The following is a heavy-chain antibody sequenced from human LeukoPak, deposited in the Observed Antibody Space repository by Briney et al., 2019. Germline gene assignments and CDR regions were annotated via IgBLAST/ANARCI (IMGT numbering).Heavy chain of an antibody. Sequence: GRSLRLSCAASGFTFSSYGMHWVRQAPGKGLEWVAVISYDGSNKYYAHSVKGRFTISRDNSKNTLYLQMNSLRAEDTAVYYCAKIHVVAAVMDYYYGMDVWGQGTTVTVSS. V-gene: IGHV3-30*18. CDR3: AKIHVVAAVMDYYYGMDV. CDR1: GFTFSSYG. CDR2: ISYDGSNK. D-gene: IGHD6-13*01. J-gene: IGHJ6*02.